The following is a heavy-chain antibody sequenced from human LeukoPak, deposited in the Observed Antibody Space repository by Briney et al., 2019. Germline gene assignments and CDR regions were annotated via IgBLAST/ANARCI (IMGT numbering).Heavy chain of an antibody. J-gene: IGHJ4*02. CDR3: AKFRGKSEQWLVRPPRAEKSDY. V-gene: IGHV3-30*18. CDR2: ISYDGSNK. D-gene: IGHD6-19*01. Sequence: GGSLRLSCAASGFTFSSYGMHWVRQAPGKGLEWVAVISYDGSNKYYADSVKGRFTISRDNSKNTLYLQMNSLRAEDTAVYYCAKFRGKSEQWLVRPPRAEKSDYWGQGTLVTVSS. CDR1: GFTFSSYG.